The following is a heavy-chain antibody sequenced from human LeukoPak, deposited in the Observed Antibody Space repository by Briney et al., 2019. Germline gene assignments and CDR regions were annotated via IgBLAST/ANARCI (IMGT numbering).Heavy chain of an antibody. V-gene: IGHV3-74*01. J-gene: IGHJ6*04. CDR1: GFTLSTSW. D-gene: IGHD5-12*01. CDR2: INPDGSAP. CDR3: ARGYSGFGVYGMDV. Sequence: GGSLRLSCTASGFTLSTSWMHWVRQAPGEGLVWVSRINPDGSAPTYADSVRGRFTISRDTAKNTLFLQMSSLRAEDTAVYFCARGYSGFGVYGMDVWGKGTTVTVSS.